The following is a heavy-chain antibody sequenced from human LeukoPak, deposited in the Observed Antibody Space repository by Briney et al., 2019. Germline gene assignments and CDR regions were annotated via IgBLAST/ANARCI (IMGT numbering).Heavy chain of an antibody. Sequence: PGGSLRLSCAASGFTFSNAWMNWVRQAPGKGLEWVSAISGSGASTYYADSVKGRFTISRDNSKNTLYLQMNSLRAEDTAVYYCARGQWLAHPYYFDYWGQGTLVTVSS. V-gene: IGHV3-23*01. CDR1: GFTFSNAW. J-gene: IGHJ4*02. D-gene: IGHD6-19*01. CDR3: ARGQWLAHPYYFDY. CDR2: ISGSGAST.